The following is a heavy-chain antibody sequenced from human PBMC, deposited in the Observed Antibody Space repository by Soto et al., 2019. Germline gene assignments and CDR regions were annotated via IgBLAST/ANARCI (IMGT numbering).Heavy chain of an antibody. CDR2: VYRTGAT. CDR1: GDSISSGGFP. J-gene: IGHJ6*01. V-gene: IGHV4-30-2*06. Sequence: QFQLQESGSGLVETAQTLSLTCIVSGDSISSGGFPWTWIRQSTGKGLEWIGYVYRTGATSYNPSVESRASIPADTSRNQFSLKWMSVPRADSAVYFCARDAYAMSSVAVDVWRRGTTVSVSS. CDR3: ARDAYAMSSVAVDV. D-gene: IGHD2-2*01.